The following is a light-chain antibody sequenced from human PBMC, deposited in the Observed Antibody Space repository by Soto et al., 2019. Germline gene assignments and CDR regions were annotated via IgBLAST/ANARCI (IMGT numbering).Light chain of an antibody. CDR2: DAC. CDR1: QSVSTY. CDR3: QQRGNWPPIT. J-gene: IGKJ5*01. Sequence: EIVLTQSPATLSLSPGERATLSCRASQSVSTYLAWYQQKPGQAPRLLIYDACNRATGIQARFSGSGSGTDFTLTISSLEPEDSAVYYCQQRGNWPPITFGQGTRLEMK. V-gene: IGKV3-11*01.